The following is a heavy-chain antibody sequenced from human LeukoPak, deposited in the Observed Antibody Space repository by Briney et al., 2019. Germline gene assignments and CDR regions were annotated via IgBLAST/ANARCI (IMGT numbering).Heavy chain of an antibody. CDR3: ARGDVDIVATIFDY. CDR1: GYSISSGYY. V-gene: IGHV4-38-2*01. Sequence: SETLSLTCAVSGYSISSGYYWGWIRQPPGKGLEWIGSIYHSGSTYYNPSLKSRVTISVDTSKNQFPLKLSSVTAADTAVYYCARGDVDIVATIFDYWGQGTLVTVSS. CDR2: IYHSGST. D-gene: IGHD5-12*01. J-gene: IGHJ4*02.